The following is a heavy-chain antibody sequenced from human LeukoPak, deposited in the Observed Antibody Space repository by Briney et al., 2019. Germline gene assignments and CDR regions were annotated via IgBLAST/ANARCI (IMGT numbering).Heavy chain of an antibody. CDR1: GGSISSYY. J-gene: IGHJ5*02. CDR2: IYYSGST. CDR3: ARGRVGATTSTSDWFDP. D-gene: IGHD1-26*01. Sequence: SETLSLTCTVSGGSISSYYWSWIRQPPGKGLEWIGYIYYSGSTNYNPSLKSRVTISVDTSKNQFSLKVTSVTAADAAVYYCARGRVGATTSTSDWFDPWGQGTLVTVSS. V-gene: IGHV4-59*01.